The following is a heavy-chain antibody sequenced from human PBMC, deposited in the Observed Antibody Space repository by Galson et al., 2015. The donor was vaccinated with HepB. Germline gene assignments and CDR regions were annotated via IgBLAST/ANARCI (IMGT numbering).Heavy chain of an antibody. J-gene: IGHJ4*02. D-gene: IGHD6-19*01. Sequence: SLRLSCAASGFTFSSYAMSWVRQAPGKGLEWVSGISGSGGSTKYADSVKGRFTISRDSSKNTLYLQMNSLRAEDTAVYYCAKDRIIAVATDLDYWGQGTLVTVSS. V-gene: IGHV3-23*01. CDR1: GFTFSSYA. CDR3: AKDRIIAVATDLDY. CDR2: ISGSGGST.